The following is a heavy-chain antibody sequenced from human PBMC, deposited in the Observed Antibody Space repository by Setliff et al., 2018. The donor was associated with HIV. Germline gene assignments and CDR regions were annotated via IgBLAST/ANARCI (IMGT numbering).Heavy chain of an antibody. V-gene: IGHV3-66*04. CDR2: IYSDDYT. J-gene: IGHJ4*02. Sequence: GGSLRLSCAASGFSINNKYMGWVRQAPGKGLEWVSIIYSDDYTYYADSFKGRFAMSRDSSKNILSLQMTNLRAEDTAVYYCARRAYCSSTTCFDNWGQGTLVTVSS. D-gene: IGHD2-2*01. CDR3: ARRAYCSSTTCFDN. CDR1: GFSINNKY.